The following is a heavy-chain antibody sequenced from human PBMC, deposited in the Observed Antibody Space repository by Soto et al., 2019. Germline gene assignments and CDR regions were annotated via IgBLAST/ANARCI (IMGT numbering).Heavy chain of an antibody. CDR3: AKDPFITMVRGLPYYFDY. CDR2: ISGSGGST. J-gene: IGHJ4*02. CDR1: GFTFSSYA. D-gene: IGHD3-10*01. V-gene: IGHV3-23*01. Sequence: EVQLLESGGGLVQPGGSLRLSCAASGFTFSSYAMSWVRQAPGKGLKWVSAISGSGGSTYYADSVKGRFTISRDNSKNTMYLQMNSLRAEDTAVYYCAKDPFITMVRGLPYYFDYWGQGTLVTVSS.